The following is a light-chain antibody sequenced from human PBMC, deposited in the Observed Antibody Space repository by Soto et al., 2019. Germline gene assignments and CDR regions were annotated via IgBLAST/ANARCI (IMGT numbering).Light chain of an antibody. CDR2: PAS. V-gene: IGKV1-9*01. Sequence: DIQLTQSPSFLSASVGARVTITCRASQGIGSYLAWYQQKPGKAPILLIYPASTLQSGVPSRFSGSGSGTEFTLTISSLQPEDFAAYYCQQLNSYPRTFGQGTKVEIK. CDR1: QGIGSY. CDR3: QQLNSYPRT. J-gene: IGKJ1*01.